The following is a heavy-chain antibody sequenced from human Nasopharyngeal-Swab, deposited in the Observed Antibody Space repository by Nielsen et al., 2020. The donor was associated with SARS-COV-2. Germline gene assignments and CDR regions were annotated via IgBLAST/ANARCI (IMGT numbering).Heavy chain of an antibody. CDR2: IDPNTGGT. J-gene: IGHJ5*02. Sequence: WVRQAPGQGLEWMGRIDPNTGGTSSAQIFQGRVTLTRDTSISTVSIEVTSLTSADTAVYYCARALSARTTFNCLGPWGQGTLVTVSS. V-gene: IGHV1-2*06. D-gene: IGHD4-17*01. CDR3: ARALSARTTFNCLGP.